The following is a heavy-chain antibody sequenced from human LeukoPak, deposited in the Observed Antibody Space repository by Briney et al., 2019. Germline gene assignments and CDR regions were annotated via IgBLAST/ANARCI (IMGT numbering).Heavy chain of an antibody. Sequence: GRSLRLSCAASGFTFSSYAMHWVRQAPGKGLEWVAVISYDGSNKYYADSVKGRFTISRDNSKNTLYLQMNSLRAEDTAVYYWAREDTAMVLIDYWGQGTLVTVSS. CDR2: ISYDGSNK. D-gene: IGHD5-18*01. J-gene: IGHJ4*02. V-gene: IGHV3-30-3*01. CDR1: GFTFSSYA. CDR3: AREDTAMVLIDY.